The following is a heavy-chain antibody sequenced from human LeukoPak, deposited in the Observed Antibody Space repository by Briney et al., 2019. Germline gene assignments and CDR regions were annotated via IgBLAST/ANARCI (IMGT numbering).Heavy chain of an antibody. Sequence: VASVKVSCKASGYTFTSYGISWVRQATGQGLEWMGWMNPNSGNTGYAQKFQGRVTMTRNTSISTAYMELSSLRSEDTAVYYCARGRSRGYSGYDSIDYWGQGTLVTVSS. CDR2: MNPNSGNT. CDR3: ARGRSRGYSGYDSIDY. J-gene: IGHJ4*02. CDR1: GYTFTSYG. D-gene: IGHD5-12*01. V-gene: IGHV1-8*02.